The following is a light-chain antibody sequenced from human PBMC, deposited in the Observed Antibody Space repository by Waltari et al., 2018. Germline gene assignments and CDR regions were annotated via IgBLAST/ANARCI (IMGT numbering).Light chain of an antibody. J-gene: IGKJ4*01. V-gene: IGKV1-5*03. CDR1: QSISNW. CDR3: QQYNSYSLLT. Sequence: DIQMTQSPYTLSASVGDRDTITCRASQSISNWLAWYQQKPGKAPKLLIYKASTLESGVPSRFSGSGSGTEFTLTISSLQPDDFATYYCQQYNSYSLLTFGGGTKVEIK. CDR2: KAS.